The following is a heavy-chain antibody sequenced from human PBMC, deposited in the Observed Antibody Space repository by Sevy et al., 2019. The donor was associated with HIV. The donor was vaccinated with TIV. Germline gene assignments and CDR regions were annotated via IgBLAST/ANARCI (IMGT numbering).Heavy chain of an antibody. J-gene: IGHJ4*02. CDR1: GYTLTELS. Sequence: ASVKVSCKVSGYTLTELSMHWVRQAPGKGLEWMGSFDPEDNEKIYAQKFQGRVTMTEDTSTDTAYMELSSLRSEDTAVYYCATTKDYYDSSADPFDDWGQGTLVTVSS. CDR3: ATTKDYYDSSADPFDD. D-gene: IGHD3-22*01. V-gene: IGHV1-24*01. CDR2: FDPEDNEK.